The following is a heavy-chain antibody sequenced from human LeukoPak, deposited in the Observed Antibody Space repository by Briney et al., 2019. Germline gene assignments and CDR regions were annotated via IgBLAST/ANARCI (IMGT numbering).Heavy chain of an antibody. Sequence: PSETLSLTCTVSGGSMSSYYWSWIRQPPGNGLECIGYIYYSGSTYYNPSLESRVTISVDMSRNQFSLKLESVTAADTAVYYCARVAGGVTQYFDHWGQGTLVTVSS. CDR3: ARVAGGVTQYFDH. D-gene: IGHD3-10*01. J-gene: IGHJ4*02. V-gene: IGHV4-59*01. CDR2: IYYSGST. CDR1: GGSMSSYY.